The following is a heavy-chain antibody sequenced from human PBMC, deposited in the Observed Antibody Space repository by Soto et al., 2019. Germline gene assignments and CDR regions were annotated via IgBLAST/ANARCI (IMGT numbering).Heavy chain of an antibody. D-gene: IGHD2-2*01. CDR2: IYYSGST. CDR1: GGSISSYY. Sequence: PSATLSLTCTVSGGSISSYYWSWIRQPPGKGLEWIGYIYYSGSTNYNPSLKSRVTISVDTSKNQFSLKLSSVTAADTAVYYCARDVYCSSTSCYLGWFDPWGQGTLVTVSS. CDR3: ARDVYCSSTSCYLGWFDP. V-gene: IGHV4-59*01. J-gene: IGHJ5*02.